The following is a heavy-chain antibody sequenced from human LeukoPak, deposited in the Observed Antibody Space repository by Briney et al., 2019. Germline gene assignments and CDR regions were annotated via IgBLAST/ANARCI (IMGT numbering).Heavy chain of an antibody. CDR1: GFTVSSNY. CDR3: ATYYVGVGGRGH. D-gene: IGHD2-21*01. V-gene: IGHV4-59*02. CDR2: NGNA. Sequence: PGGSLRLSCAASGFTVSSNYMSWVRQAPGKGLEWIGHNGNANYNPSLQSRVTISIDTSKNHFTLSLNSVTAADTAVYYCATYYVGVGGRGHWGPGTLVTVSS. J-gene: IGHJ4*02.